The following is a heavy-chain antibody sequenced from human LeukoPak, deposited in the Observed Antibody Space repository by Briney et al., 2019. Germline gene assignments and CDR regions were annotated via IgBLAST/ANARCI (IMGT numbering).Heavy chain of an antibody. CDR1: GGPISSYY. J-gene: IGHJ6*03. CDR2: IYTSGST. Sequence: SETLSLTCTVSGGPISSYYWSWIRQPAGKGLEWIGRIYTSGSTNYNPSLKSRVTMSVDTSKNQFSLKVRFVTAADTAVYYCARGYGGIYYYYMDVWGKGTTVTVSS. V-gene: IGHV4-4*07. CDR3: ARGYGGIYYYYMDV. D-gene: IGHD3-16*01.